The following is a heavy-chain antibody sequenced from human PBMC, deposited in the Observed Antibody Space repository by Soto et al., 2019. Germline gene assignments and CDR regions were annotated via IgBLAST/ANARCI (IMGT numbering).Heavy chain of an antibody. CDR3: ARGKTRTQNVFCSGYSPAFDY. D-gene: IGHD3-3*01. V-gene: IGHV1-46*03. CDR2: INPSGGST. CDR1: GYTFTSYY. Sequence: ASVKVSCKASGYTFTSYYMHWVRQAPGQGLEWMGIINPSGGSTSYAQKFQGRVTMTRDTSTSTVYMELSSLRSEDTAVYYCARGKTRTQNVFCSGYSPAFDYLCQGTLLTVSS. J-gene: IGHJ4*02.